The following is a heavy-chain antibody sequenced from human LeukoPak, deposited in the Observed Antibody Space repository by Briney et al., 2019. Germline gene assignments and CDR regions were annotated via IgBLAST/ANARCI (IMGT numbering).Heavy chain of an antibody. J-gene: IGHJ4*02. CDR3: ARELRTFDS. D-gene: IGHD3-16*01. Sequence: PGGSLRLSCAASGFTFSSYWMTWVRQAPGKGLEWVANIKHNGDELNYVDSVEDRFTISRDNAKNSLYLHTTDLRAEDTAVYYCARELRTFDSWGQGTLVTASS. CDR2: IKHNGDEL. CDR1: GFTFSSYW. V-gene: IGHV3-7*01.